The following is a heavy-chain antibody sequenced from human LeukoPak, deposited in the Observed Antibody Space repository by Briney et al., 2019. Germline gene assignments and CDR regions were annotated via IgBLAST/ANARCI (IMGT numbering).Heavy chain of an antibody. CDR3: AKPGYSSSWSSDY. CDR1: GFTFSSYA. D-gene: IGHD6-13*01. V-gene: IGHV3-23*01. J-gene: IGHJ4*02. CDR2: ISGSGGST. Sequence: GGSLRLSCAASGFTFSSYAMSWVRQAPGKGLEWVSAISGSGGSTYYADSVKGRFTISRDNSKNTLYLQLNSLRAEDTAVYYCAKPGYSSSWSSDYWGQGTLVTVSS.